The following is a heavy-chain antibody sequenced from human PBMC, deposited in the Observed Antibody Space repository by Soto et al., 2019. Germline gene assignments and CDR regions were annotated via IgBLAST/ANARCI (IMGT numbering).Heavy chain of an antibody. V-gene: IGHV3-15*06. D-gene: IGHD3-9*01. CDR3: TPGRFCSYDWSFDY. CDR2: ITNKENGEAT. J-gene: IGHJ4*02. Sequence: EVQLVESGGGLVEPGGSLRLSCAASGFSFPNAWMTWVRQAPGKGLAWVGRITNKENGEATKYAAPVKGRFTISRDDSENILYLEMDSLQTEAAAIYYCTPGRFCSYDWSFDYWGQGTLVTVSS. CDR1: GFSFPNAW.